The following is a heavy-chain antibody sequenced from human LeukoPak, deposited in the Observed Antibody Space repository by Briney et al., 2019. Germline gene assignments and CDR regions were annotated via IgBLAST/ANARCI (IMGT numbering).Heavy chain of an antibody. CDR3: AKGRVGSGWYLFDY. Sequence: GESLRLSCAASGFTFTTYWMSWVRQAPGKGLEWVANINQDGTEKFYVDSVKGRFTISRDNAKNSLYLQMNSLRAEDTAVYYCAKGRVGSGWYLFDYWGQGTLVTVSS. D-gene: IGHD6-19*01. CDR2: INQDGTEK. CDR1: GFTFTTYW. V-gene: IGHV3-7*03. J-gene: IGHJ4*02.